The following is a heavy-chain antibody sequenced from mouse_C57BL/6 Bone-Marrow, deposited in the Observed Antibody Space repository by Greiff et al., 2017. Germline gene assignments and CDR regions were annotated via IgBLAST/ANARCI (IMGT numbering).Heavy chain of an antibody. CDR2: IDPSDSET. V-gene: IGHV1-52*01. D-gene: IGHD1-1*01. CDR1: GYTFTSYW. J-gene: IGHJ2*01. Sequence: QVHVKQPGAELVRPGSSVKLSCKASGYTFTSYWMHWVKQRPIQGLEWIGNIDPSDSETHYNQKFKDKATLTVDKSSSTAYMQLSSLTSEDSAVYYCARSGLLRYLDYWGQGTTLTVSS. CDR3: ARSGLLRYLDY.